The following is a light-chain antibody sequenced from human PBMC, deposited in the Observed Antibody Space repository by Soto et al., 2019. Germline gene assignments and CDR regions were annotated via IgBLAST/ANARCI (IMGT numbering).Light chain of an antibody. V-gene: IGLV3-1*01. CDR3: QAWDSSAVV. J-gene: IGLJ2*01. Sequence: YELTQPPSVSVSPGQTASITCSGDKLGDKYACWYQQKPGQSPVLVIYQDSKRPSGIPERFSGSNSGNTATLTISGTQAMDEADYYCQAWDSSAVVFGGGTKLTVL. CDR2: QDS. CDR1: KLGDKY.